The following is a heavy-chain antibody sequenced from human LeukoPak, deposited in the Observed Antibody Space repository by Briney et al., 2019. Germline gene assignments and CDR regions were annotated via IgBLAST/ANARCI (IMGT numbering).Heavy chain of an antibody. D-gene: IGHD5-18*01. J-gene: IGHJ4*02. V-gene: IGHV3-30*03. CDR1: GFPFSDYG. CDR3: ARDSRPTTAMVATFDY. Sequence: PGTSLRLSCAASGFPFSDYGMYWVRQAPGKGLEWLAVISHDGSNKYYADSVKGRITISRDNSMNTLYLQMNRLRAEDTAVYYCARDSRPTTAMVATFDYWGQGTLVTVSS. CDR2: ISHDGSNK.